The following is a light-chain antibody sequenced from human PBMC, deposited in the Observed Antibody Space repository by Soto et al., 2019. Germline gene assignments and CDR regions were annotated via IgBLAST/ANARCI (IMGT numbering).Light chain of an antibody. V-gene: IGLV2-8*01. CDR2: EVS. CDR3: SSYAGSNNFV. Sequence: QSALTQPASASLSSGQSVTISCTGTSSDVGGYNSVSWYQQHPGKAPKLMIYEVSKRPSGVPDRFSGSKSGNTASLTVSGLQAEDEADYYCSSYAGSNNFVFGTGTKVTVL. CDR1: SSDVGGYNS. J-gene: IGLJ1*01.